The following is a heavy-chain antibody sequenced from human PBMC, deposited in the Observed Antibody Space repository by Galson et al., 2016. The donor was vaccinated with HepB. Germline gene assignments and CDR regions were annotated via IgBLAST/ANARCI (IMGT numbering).Heavy chain of an antibody. CDR1: GGTFSRYA. CDR3: ARSRDEAYCGGDCSDYYYYYGMDV. D-gene: IGHD2-21*02. J-gene: IGHJ6*02. Sequence: SVKVSCKASGGTFSRYAISWVRQAPGQGLGWMGGIIPIFGTADYAQKFQGRVTFTADESTSTAYMELSSLRSEDTAVYYCARSRDEAYCGGDCSDYYYYYGMDVWGQGTTVTVSS. V-gene: IGHV1-69*13. CDR2: IIPIFGTA.